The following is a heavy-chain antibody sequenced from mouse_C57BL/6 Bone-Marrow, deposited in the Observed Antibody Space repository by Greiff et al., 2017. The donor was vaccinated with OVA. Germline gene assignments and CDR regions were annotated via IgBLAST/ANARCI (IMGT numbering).Heavy chain of an antibody. CDR1: GYTFTDYE. CDR3: TRKDSNYDYFDY. Sequence: VQLQQSGAELVRPGASVTLSCKASGYTFTDYEMHWVKQTPGHGLEWIGAIDPETGGTAYNQKFKGKAILTADKSSSTAYMELRSLTSEDSAVYYCTRKDSNYDYFDYWGQGTTLTVSS. V-gene: IGHV1-15*01. CDR2: IDPETGGT. J-gene: IGHJ2*01. D-gene: IGHD2-5*01.